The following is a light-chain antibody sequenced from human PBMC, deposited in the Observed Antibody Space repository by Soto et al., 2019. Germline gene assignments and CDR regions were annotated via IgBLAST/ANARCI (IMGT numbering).Light chain of an antibody. CDR2: EAS. V-gene: IGKV1-9*01. CDR1: QGISSH. Sequence: IQLTQSPSSLSASVGDRVTITCRASQGISSHLAWDQQKPGKAPKLLMYEASTLQSGVPSRFSGSRSGTDFTLAIRSLHPEDFATYFCQQLNSYPLTFGQGTRLEIK. CDR3: QQLNSYPLT. J-gene: IGKJ5*01.